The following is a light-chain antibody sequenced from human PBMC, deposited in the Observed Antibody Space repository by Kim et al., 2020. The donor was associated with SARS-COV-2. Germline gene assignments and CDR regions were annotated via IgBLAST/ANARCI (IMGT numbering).Light chain of an antibody. CDR2: GAS. Sequence: EFVLTQSPGTLSLFPGERATLSCRASHSVSSNYLTWYQQKPGQPPRLLIYGASSRATGIPDRFSGSGAGTDFTLTISRLEPEDFAVYYCQHYGTFGQGTKVDIK. CDR1: HSVSSNY. V-gene: IGKV3-20*01. J-gene: IGKJ1*01. CDR3: QHYGT.